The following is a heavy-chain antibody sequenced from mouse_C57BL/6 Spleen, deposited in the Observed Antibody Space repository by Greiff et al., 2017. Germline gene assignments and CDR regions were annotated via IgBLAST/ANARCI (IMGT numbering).Heavy chain of an antibody. CDR3: ARGGYYDNSQAMDY. CDR2: ISSGSSTI. CDR1: GFTFSDYG. J-gene: IGHJ4*01. V-gene: IGHV5-17*01. D-gene: IGHD2-1*01. Sequence: EVMLVESGGGLVKPGGSLKLSCAASGFTFSDYGMHWVRQAPEKGLEWVAYISSGSSTIYYADTVKGRLTISRDHAKNTLFLQMTSLRSEDTAMYYCARGGYYDNSQAMDYWGQGTSVTVSS.